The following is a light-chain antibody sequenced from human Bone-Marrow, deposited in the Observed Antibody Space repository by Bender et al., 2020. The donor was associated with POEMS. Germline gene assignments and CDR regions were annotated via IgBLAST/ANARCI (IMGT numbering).Light chain of an antibody. CDR3: SSYAGSNQEV. V-gene: IGLV3-1*01. Sequence: SYEVTQPPSVSVSPGQTARITCSGDKLGDKYACWYQQKPGQSPLLVIYQDTKRPSGIPDRFSGSKSGNTASLTVSGLQAEDEADYYCSSYAGSNQEVFGGGTKLTVL. J-gene: IGLJ2*01. CDR1: KLGDKY. CDR2: QDT.